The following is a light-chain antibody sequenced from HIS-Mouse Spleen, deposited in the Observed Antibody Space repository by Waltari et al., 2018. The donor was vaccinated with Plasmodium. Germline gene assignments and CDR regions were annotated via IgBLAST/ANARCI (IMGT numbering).Light chain of an antibody. J-gene: IGLJ3*02. CDR1: VLAKKY. V-gene: IGLV3-27*01. CDR2: KDS. CDR3: YSAADNNWV. Sequence: SYELTQPSSVSVSPGQTARITCSGDVLAKKYARWFQQKPGKAPVLVSYKDSERPSGIPERFSGSSSGTTVTLTISGAQVEDEADYYCYSAADNNWVFGGGTKLTVL.